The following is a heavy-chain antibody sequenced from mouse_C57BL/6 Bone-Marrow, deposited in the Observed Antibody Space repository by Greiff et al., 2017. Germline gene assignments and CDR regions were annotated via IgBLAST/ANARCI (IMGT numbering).Heavy chain of an antibody. D-gene: IGHD1-1*01. CDR2: IYPGSGST. CDR3: ARSGITTVVASYYFDY. CDR1: GYTFTSYW. Sequence: VQLQQPGAELVKPGASVKMSCKASGYTFTSYWITWVKQRPGQGLEWIGDIYPGSGSTNYNEKFKSKATLTVDTSSSTAYMQLSSLTSEDSAVYYCARSGITTVVASYYFDYWGQGTTLTVSS. V-gene: IGHV1-55*01. J-gene: IGHJ2*01.